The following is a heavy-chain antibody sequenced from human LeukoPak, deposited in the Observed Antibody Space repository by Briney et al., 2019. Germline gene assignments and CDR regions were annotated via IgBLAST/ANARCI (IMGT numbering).Heavy chain of an antibody. Sequence: SETLSLTCSVSGGSISSYYWSWIRQPPGKGLEWIGYIYYSGSINYNPSLKSRVTISVDMSKNQFSLQLSSVTAADTAVYYCARQSRDGDYIAKLFDYWGQGTLVTVSS. V-gene: IGHV4-59*08. CDR3: ARQSRDGDYIAKLFDY. J-gene: IGHJ4*02. CDR1: GGSISSYY. CDR2: IYYSGSI. D-gene: IGHD4-17*01.